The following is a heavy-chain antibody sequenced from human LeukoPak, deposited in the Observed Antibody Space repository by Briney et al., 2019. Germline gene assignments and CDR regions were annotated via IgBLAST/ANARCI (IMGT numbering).Heavy chain of an antibody. CDR3: ASGYSMYYFDY. CDR2: ISWNSGSI. CDR1: GFTFSSYS. V-gene: IGHV3-9*01. Sequence: SLRLSCAASGFTFSSYSMNWVRQAPGKGLEWVSGISWNSGSIGYADSVKGRFTISRDNAKNSLYLQMNSLRAEDTALYYCASGYSMYYFDYWGQGTLVTVSS. J-gene: IGHJ4*02. D-gene: IGHD4-23*01.